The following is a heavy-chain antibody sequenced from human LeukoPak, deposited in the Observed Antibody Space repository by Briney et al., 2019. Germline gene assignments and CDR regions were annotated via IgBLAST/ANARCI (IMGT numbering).Heavy chain of an antibody. CDR3: ARDRDWIFDY. D-gene: IGHD3/OR15-3a*01. Sequence: RGSLRLSCAASGFTFSNSAMNWVRQAPGKGLEWVSYISNSGNTIYYADSVKGRFTISRDDAKNSLYLQLNTLRVEDTAFYYYARDRDWIFDYWGQGILVTVSA. J-gene: IGHJ4*02. V-gene: IGHV3-48*01. CDR1: GFTFSNSA. CDR2: ISNSGNTI.